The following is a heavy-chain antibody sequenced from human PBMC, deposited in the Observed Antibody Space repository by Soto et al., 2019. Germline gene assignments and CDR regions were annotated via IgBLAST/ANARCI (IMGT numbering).Heavy chain of an antibody. V-gene: IGHV1-46*01. D-gene: IGHD3-22*01. CDR1: GYTFTSYY. CDR2: INPSGGST. Sequence: ASVKVSCKASGYTFTSYYMHWVRQAPGQGLEWMGIINPSGGSTSYAQKFQGRVTMTRDTSTSTVYMELSSLRSEDTAVYYCARDQYYDSSGYYYPGYGMDVWGQGTTVTVSS. CDR3: ARDQYYDSSGYYYPGYGMDV. J-gene: IGHJ6*02.